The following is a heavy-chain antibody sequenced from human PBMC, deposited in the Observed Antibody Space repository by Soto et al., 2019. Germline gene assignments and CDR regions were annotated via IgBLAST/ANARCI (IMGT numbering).Heavy chain of an antibody. CDR3: ARVGLGNFQLVNYFDY. V-gene: IGHV4-30-2*01. J-gene: IGHJ4*02. Sequence: QLQLQESGSGLVKPSQTLSLTCAVSGGSISSGGYSWSWIRQPPGKGLEWIGYIYHSGSTYYNPSLKSRVTISVDKSKNQFSLKLGSVTAADTAVYYCARVGLGNFQLVNYFDYWCQGTLVTVSS. CDR1: GGSISSGGYS. D-gene: IGHD6-6*01. CDR2: IYHSGST.